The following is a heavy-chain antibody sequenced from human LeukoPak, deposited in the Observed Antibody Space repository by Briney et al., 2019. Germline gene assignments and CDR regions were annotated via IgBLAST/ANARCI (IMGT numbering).Heavy chain of an antibody. CDR2: INPNSGGT. D-gene: IGHD3-10*01. Sequence: ASVKVSCKASGYTFTGYHMHWVRQAPGQGLEWMGWINPNSGGTNYAQKFQGRVTMTRDTSISTAYMELSRLRSDDTAVYYCARDRGYYGSGSYQLYYYYYYMDVWGKGTTVTVSS. CDR1: GYTFTGYH. V-gene: IGHV1-2*02. J-gene: IGHJ6*03. CDR3: ARDRGYYGSGSYQLYYYYYYMDV.